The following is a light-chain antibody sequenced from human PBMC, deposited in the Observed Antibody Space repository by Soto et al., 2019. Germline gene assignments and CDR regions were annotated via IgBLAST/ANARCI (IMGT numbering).Light chain of an antibody. J-gene: IGKJ2*01. CDR2: DAS. Sequence: EIALTQSPATLSLSPGERATLSCRANRTDFNFLIWYQQKPGQAPRLLIYDASNRATDIPARFSGTGSGTDFRLTMSSLEPEDFALYFCQQRAIWPHTFGPGTKLEIK. CDR1: RTDFNF. CDR3: QQRAIWPHT. V-gene: IGKV3-11*01.